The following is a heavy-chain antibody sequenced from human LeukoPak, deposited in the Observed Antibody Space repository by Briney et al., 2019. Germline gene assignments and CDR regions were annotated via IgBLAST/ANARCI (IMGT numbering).Heavy chain of an antibody. CDR1: GFTFSSYA. CDR3: AKEAHY. V-gene: IGHV3-30-3*01. J-gene: IGHJ4*02. Sequence: GGSLRLSCAASGFTFSSYAMHWVRQAPGKGLEWVAVISYDGSNKYYADSVKGRFTISRDNSKNTLYLQMNSLRAEDTAVYYCAKEAHYWGQGTLVTVSS. CDR2: ISYDGSNK.